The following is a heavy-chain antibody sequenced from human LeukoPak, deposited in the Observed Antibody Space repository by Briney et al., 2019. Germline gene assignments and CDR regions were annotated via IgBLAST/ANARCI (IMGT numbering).Heavy chain of an antibody. Sequence: SGTLSLTCTVSSGSIFNNNWWSWVRQPPGKGLEWIGQIFHSGSTSYSPSLKSRVTISMDKPKNQISLRLTSVTAADTAVYYCARSPTKRVPEDYWGQGTLVTVSS. CDR3: ARSPTKRVPEDY. CDR1: SGSIFNNNW. D-gene: IGHD2-2*01. CDR2: IFHSGST. J-gene: IGHJ4*02. V-gene: IGHV4-4*02.